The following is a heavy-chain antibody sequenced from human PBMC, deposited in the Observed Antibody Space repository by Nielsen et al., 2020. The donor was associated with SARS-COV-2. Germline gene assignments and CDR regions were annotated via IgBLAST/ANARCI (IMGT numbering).Heavy chain of an antibody. J-gene: IGHJ6*02. Sequence: SLKISCAASGFTFDDYAMHWVRQAPGKGLEWVSGISWNSGSTSYADSVKGRFTISRDNAKNTLYLQMNSLRAEDTAVYYCARIGYDSSGYRYYYYYGMDVWGQGTTVTVSS. CDR3: ARIGYDSSGYRYYYYYGMDV. D-gene: IGHD3-22*01. CDR1: GFTFDDYA. V-gene: IGHV3-9*01. CDR2: ISWNSGST.